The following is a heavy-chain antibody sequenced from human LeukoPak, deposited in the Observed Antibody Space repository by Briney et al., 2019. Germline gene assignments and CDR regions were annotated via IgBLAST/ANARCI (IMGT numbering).Heavy chain of an antibody. CDR1: GFTFSSYG. CDR3: AKANVLYALRGAFDI. D-gene: IGHD5/OR15-5a*01. V-gene: IGHV3-30*02. CDR2: IRYDGSNK. Sequence: PGGSLRLSCAASGFTFSSYGMHWVRQAPGKGLEWVAFIRYDGSNKYYADSVKGRFTISRDNSKNRLYLQMNSLRAEDTAVYYCAKANVLYALRGAFDIWGQGTMVTVSS. J-gene: IGHJ3*02.